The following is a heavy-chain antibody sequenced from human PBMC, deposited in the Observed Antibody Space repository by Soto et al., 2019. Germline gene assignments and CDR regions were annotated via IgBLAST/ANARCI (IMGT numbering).Heavy chain of an antibody. D-gene: IGHD3-16*02. V-gene: IGHV3-30*18. CDR3: AKDSRSYRYTGLDY. CDR1: GFTFSSYG. Sequence: QVQLVESGGGVVQPGRSLRLSCAASGFTFSSYGMHWVRQAPGKGLEWVAVISYDGSNKYYADSVKGRFTISRDNSKNTLYLQMNSLRAEDTAVYYCAKDSRSYRYTGLDYWGQGTLVTVSS. J-gene: IGHJ4*02. CDR2: ISYDGSNK.